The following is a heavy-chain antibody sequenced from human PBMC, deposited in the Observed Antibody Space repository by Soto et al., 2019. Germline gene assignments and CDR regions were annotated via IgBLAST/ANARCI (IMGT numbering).Heavy chain of an antibody. Sequence: LTCSVSGASVSSGSFYCSWIRQPPWKGLEWIGFIYNNETFNYNPSLKSRVTLSVDTSKHQFSLKLSSVTAADTAVYYCARVPLRYSSSHNFDSWGQAALVTCSS. J-gene: IGHJ4*02. D-gene: IGHD6-19*01. CDR2: IYNNETF. V-gene: IGHV4-61*01. CDR3: ARVPLRYSSSHNFDS. CDR1: GASVSSGSFY.